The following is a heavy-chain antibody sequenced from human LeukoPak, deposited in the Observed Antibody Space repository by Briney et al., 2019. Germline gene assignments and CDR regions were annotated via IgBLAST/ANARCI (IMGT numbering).Heavy chain of an antibody. D-gene: IGHD1-26*01. Sequence: GTSLRLSCAASGFTFISYAIHWVRQAPGKGLEWVAVISFHGTDSFYADSVKGRFTISRDNSKNTLYLQMSSLRADDTAVYYCAKPAGGSPPREFGLWGQGTLVTVSS. CDR3: AKPAGGSPPREFGL. CDR2: ISFHGTDS. CDR1: GFTFISYA. J-gene: IGHJ4*02. V-gene: IGHV3-30*04.